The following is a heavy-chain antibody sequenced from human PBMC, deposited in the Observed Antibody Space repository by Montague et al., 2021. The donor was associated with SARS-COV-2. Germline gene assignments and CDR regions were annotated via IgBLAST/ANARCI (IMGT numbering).Heavy chain of an antibody. D-gene: IGHD3-22*01. J-gene: IGHJ4*02. CDR2: INSDGSST. CDR1: GFTFSSYW. Sequence: SLRLSCAASGFTFSSYWMHWVRQAPGKGLVWVSRINSDGSSTSYADSVKGRFTVSRDNAKNTLYLQMNSLRAEDTAVYYCAREGYYDSSGYPLAYWGQGTLVTVSS. V-gene: IGHV3-74*01. CDR3: AREGYYDSSGYPLAY.